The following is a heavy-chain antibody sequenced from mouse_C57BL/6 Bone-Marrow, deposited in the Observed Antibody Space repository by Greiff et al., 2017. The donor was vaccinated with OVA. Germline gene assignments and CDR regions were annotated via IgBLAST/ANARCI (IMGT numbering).Heavy chain of an antibody. CDR3: ASYYGSRMDY. D-gene: IGHD1-1*01. Sequence: QVHVKQSGAELVRPGTSVKMSCKASGYTFTNYWIGWAKQRPGHGLEWIGDIYPGGGYTNYNEKFKGKATLTADKSSSTAYMQFSSLTSEDSAIYYCASYYGSRMDYWGQGTSVTVSS. CDR2: IYPGGGYT. V-gene: IGHV1-63*01. CDR1: GYTFTNYW. J-gene: IGHJ4*01.